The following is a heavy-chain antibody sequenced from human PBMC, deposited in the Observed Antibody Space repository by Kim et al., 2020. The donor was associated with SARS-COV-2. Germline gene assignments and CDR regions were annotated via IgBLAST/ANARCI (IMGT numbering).Heavy chain of an antibody. CDR3: AKGGLVERWLQLLIAYFDY. Sequence: GRFNVARDNAKNTLYLQMNSLRAEDTAVYYCAKGGLVERWLQLLIAYFDYWGQGTLVTVSS. V-gene: IGHV3-23*01. D-gene: IGHD5-12*01. J-gene: IGHJ4*02.